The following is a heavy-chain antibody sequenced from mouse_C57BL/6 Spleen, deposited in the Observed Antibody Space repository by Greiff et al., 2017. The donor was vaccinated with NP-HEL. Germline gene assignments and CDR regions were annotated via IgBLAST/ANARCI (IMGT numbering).Heavy chain of an antibody. CDR2: IYPGDGDT. V-gene: IGHV1-82*01. J-gene: IGHJ2*01. D-gene: IGHD2-3*01. CDR1: GYAFSSSW. Sequence: QVQLQQSGPELVKPGASVKISCKASGYAFSSSWMNWVKQRPGKGLEWIGRIYPGDGDTNYNGKFKGKATLTADKSSSTAYMQLSSLTSEDSAVYFCARASDGYPFFDYWGQGTTLTVSS. CDR3: ARASDGYPFFDY.